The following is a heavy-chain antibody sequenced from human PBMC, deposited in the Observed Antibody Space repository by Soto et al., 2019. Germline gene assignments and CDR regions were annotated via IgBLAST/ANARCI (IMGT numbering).Heavy chain of an antibody. CDR3: ARVLPPNFSYCTSTSCYLAPYYGMDV. D-gene: IGHD2-2*01. J-gene: IGHJ6*02. V-gene: IGHV4-31*03. CDR2: IYYSGST. Sequence: PSETLSLTCTVSGGSISSGGYYWSWIRQHPGKGLEWIGYIYYSGSTNYNPSLKSRVTISVDKSKNQFSLKLSSVTAADTAVYYCARVLPPNFSYCTSTSCYLAPYYGMDVWGQGTTVTVSS. CDR1: GGSISSGGYY.